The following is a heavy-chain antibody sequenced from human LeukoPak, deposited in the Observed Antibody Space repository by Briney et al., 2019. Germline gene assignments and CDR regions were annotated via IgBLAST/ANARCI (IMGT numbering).Heavy chain of an antibody. CDR2: IIPILGIA. CDR1: GGTFSSYA. Sequence: SVKVSCKASGGTFSSYAISWVRQAPGQGLEWMGRIIPILGIANYAQKFQGRVTITADKSTSTAYMELSSLRSEDTAVYYCAPSSSWYDDLVYWGQGTLVTVSS. J-gene: IGHJ4*02. CDR3: APSSSWYDDLVY. V-gene: IGHV1-69*04. D-gene: IGHD6-13*01.